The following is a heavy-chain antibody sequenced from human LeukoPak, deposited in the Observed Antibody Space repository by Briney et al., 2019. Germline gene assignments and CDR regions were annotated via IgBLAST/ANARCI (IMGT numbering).Heavy chain of an antibody. J-gene: IGHJ4*02. CDR3: ASALGSSGWYTN. Sequence: KPSETLSLTCTVSGGSISSYYWSWSRQPPGKGLEWIGYIYYSGSTNYNPSLKSRVTISVDTSKNQFSLKLSSVTAADTAVYYCASALGSSGWYTNWGQGTLVTVSS. CDR2: IYYSGST. V-gene: IGHV4-59*01. D-gene: IGHD6-19*01. CDR1: GGSISSYY.